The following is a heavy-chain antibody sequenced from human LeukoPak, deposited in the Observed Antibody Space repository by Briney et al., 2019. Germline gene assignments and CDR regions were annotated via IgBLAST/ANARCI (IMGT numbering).Heavy chain of an antibody. CDR1: GYTFTSYD. CDR3: AKGGHNRCWYYYFFYGMDG. V-gene: IGHV1-8*02. CDR2: MNPNSGNT. D-gene: IGHD6-13*01. J-gene: IGHJ6*02. Sequence: ASVKVSFKASGYTFTSYDINWVRQATGQGLEWMGWMNPNSGNTGYAQKFQGRVTMTRNTSISTAYMELSSLRSEDTAVYYCAKGGHNRCWYYYFFYGMDGLGQGTTGNGSS.